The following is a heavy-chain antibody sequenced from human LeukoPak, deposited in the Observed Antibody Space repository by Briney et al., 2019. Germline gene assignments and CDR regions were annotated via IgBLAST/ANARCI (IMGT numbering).Heavy chain of an antibody. CDR3: ARHVTPRVVDFDY. CDR1: GGSISSSGYY. V-gene: IGHV4-39*01. D-gene: IGHD2-15*01. CDR2: IYYSGST. J-gene: IGHJ4*02. Sequence: SETLSLTCTVSGGSISSSGYYWGWIRQPPGKGLEWIGSIYYSGSTYYNPSLKSRVTISVDTSKNQLSLRLTSVTAADTAVYYCARHVTPRVVDFDYWGQGTLVTVSS.